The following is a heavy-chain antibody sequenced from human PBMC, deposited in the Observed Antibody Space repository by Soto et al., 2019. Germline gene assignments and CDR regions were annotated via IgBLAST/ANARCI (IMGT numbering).Heavy chain of an antibody. CDR1: GGSFSGYY. Sequence: PSETLSLTCAVYGGSFSGYYWSWIRQPPGKGLEWIGEINHSGSTNYNPSLKSRVTISVDTSKNQFSLKLSSVTAADTAVYYCARNRRSIGGSWAGLDYWGQGTLVTVSS. CDR2: INHSGST. D-gene: IGHD6-13*01. V-gene: IGHV4-34*01. CDR3: ARNRRSIGGSWAGLDY. J-gene: IGHJ4*02.